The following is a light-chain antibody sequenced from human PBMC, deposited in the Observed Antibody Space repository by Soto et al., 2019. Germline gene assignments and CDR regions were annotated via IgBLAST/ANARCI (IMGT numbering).Light chain of an antibody. Sequence: QSALTQPASVSGSPEQSITISCTGTSSDVGRYNYVSWYQQYPGKAPKLMIYEVTYRPSGVSNRFSGSKSDNTASLTISGLQPEDEADYYCSSYTSSNTVLFGGGTKLTVL. J-gene: IGLJ2*01. CDR1: SSDVGRYNY. V-gene: IGLV2-14*01. CDR2: EVT. CDR3: SSYTSSNTVL.